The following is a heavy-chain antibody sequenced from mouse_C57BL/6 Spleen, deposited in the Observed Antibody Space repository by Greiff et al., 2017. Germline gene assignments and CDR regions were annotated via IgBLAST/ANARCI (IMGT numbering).Heavy chain of an antibody. CDR3: AREGEWLRRTWYFDV. V-gene: IGHV3-6*01. D-gene: IGHD2-2*01. Sequence: EVQLQQSGPGLVKPSQSLSLTCSVTGYSITSGYYWNWIRQFPGNKLEWMGYISYDGSNNYNPSLKNRISITRDTSKNQFFLKLNSVTTEDTATYYCAREGEWLRRTWYFDVWGTGTTVTVSS. J-gene: IGHJ1*03. CDR1: GYSITSGYY. CDR2: ISYDGSN.